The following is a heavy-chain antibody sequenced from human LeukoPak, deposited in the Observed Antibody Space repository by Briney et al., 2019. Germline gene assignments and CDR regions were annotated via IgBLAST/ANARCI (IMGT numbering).Heavy chain of an antibody. CDR2: IISSSRYI. CDR1: GFTFSSYS. V-gene: IGHV3-21*01. Sequence: GGPLSLSCAASGFTFSSYSMNWLRQARGKGLEWVSSIISSSRYIYYADSVKGRFTISRDNAKNSLYLQMNSLRAEDTAVYYCARGPYDILTGYYKWFDYWGQGTLVTVSS. D-gene: IGHD3-9*01. CDR3: ARGPYDILTGYYKWFDY. J-gene: IGHJ4*02.